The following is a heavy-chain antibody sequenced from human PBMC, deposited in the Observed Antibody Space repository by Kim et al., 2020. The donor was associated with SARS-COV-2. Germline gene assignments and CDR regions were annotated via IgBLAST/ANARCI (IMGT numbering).Heavy chain of an antibody. CDR2: IYPGDSDT. V-gene: IGHV5-51*01. Sequence: GESLKISCKGSGYSFTSYWIGWVRQMPGKGLEWMGIIYPGDSDTRYSPSFQGQVTISADKSISTAYLQWSSLKASDTAMYYCARHRVAYTGSGTHTDSNYYYYGMDVWGQGTTVTVSS. CDR3: ARHRVAYTGSGTHTDSNYYYYGMDV. J-gene: IGHJ6*02. D-gene: IGHD3-10*01. CDR1: GYSFTSYW.